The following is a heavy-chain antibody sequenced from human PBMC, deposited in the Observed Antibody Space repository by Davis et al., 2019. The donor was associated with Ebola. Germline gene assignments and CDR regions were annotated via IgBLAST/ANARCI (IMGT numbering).Heavy chain of an antibody. D-gene: IGHD4-17*01. Sequence: SVKVSCKASGGTFSSYAISWVRQAPGQGLEWMGIINPSGGSTSYAQKFQGRVTITADKSTSTAYMELSSLRSEDTAVYYCARDGYGDYGSGYYYYGMDVWGQGTTVTVSS. CDR2: INPSGGST. CDR1: GGTFSSYA. J-gene: IGHJ6*02. V-gene: IGHV1-69*04. CDR3: ARDGYGDYGSGYYYYGMDV.